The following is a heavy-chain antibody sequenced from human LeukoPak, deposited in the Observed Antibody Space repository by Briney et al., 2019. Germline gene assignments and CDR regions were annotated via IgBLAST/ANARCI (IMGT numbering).Heavy chain of an antibody. J-gene: IGHJ4*02. CDR2: ISSSSSYM. V-gene: IGHV3-21*01. Sequence: GGSLRLSCAASGFTFSSYSMNWVRQAPGKGLEWVSSISSSSSYMFYADLVKGRFTISRDNAKNSLYLQMSSLRAEDTAVYYCARVNGYYFDYWGQGTLVTVSS. CDR3: ARVNGYYFDY. D-gene: IGHD2-8*01. CDR1: GFTFSSYS.